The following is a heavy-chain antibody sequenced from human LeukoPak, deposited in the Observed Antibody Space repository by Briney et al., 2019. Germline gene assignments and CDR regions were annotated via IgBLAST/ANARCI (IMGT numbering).Heavy chain of an antibody. J-gene: IGHJ4*02. V-gene: IGHV1-18*01. CDR3: ARDRSSGSDYGDY. D-gene: IGHD1-26*01. CDR2: VSAYNGAT. Sequence: GASVKVSCKASGYSFTSYGITWVRQAPGPGLEWLGWVSAYNGATKYAQRLQGRLTMTIDTSTNTAYMHVRSLTSDDTALYFCARDRSSGSDYGDYWGQGTLVTVSS. CDR1: GYSFTSYG.